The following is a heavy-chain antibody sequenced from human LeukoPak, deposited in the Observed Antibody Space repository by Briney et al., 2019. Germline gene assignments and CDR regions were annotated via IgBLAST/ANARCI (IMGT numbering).Heavy chain of an antibody. CDR1: GASISTYY. Sequence: SQTLSLTCSVSGASISTYYWSWIRQSPGKGLEWIGYIYHNGDTNYNPSFKSRVTISVDTSKNQFSLRLMSVTAADTAIYYCARHSYTPFDYWGQGSLVTVAS. J-gene: IGHJ4*02. D-gene: IGHD2-2*02. CDR3: ARHSYTPFDY. CDR2: IYHNGDT. V-gene: IGHV4-59*08.